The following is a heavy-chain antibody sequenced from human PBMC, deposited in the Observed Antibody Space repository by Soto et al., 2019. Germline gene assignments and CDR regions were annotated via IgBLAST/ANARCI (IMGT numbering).Heavy chain of an antibody. CDR3: ARGSGAVAGSGVKWFDP. J-gene: IGHJ5*02. V-gene: IGHV1-3*01. Sequence: HVQLVQSGAEVKKPGASVKVSCKASGYTFTSYAMHWVRQAPGQRLEWMGWINDGNGNTKYSQKFQGRVTITRDTSASTAYMELSSLRSEDTAVYYCARGSGAVAGSGVKWFDPWGQGTLVTVSS. CDR1: GYTFTSYA. D-gene: IGHD6-19*01. CDR2: INDGNGNT.